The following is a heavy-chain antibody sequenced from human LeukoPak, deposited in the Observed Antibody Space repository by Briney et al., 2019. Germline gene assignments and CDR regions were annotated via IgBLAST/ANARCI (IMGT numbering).Heavy chain of an antibody. Sequence: GGSLRLSCAASGFTFSTYAMTWVRQAPGKGLEWVSSISGSGGSTYHADSVKGRFTFSRDNSKNTLYLQMNSLRAEDTAVYYCAKPPTTTRIAAPVDYWGQGTLVTVSS. CDR2: ISGSGGST. D-gene: IGHD6-13*01. CDR1: GFTFSTYA. J-gene: IGHJ4*02. CDR3: AKPPTTTRIAAPVDY. V-gene: IGHV3-23*01.